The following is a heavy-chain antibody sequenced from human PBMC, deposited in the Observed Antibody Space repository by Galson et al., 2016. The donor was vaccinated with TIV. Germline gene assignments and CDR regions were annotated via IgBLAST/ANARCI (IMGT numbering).Heavy chain of an antibody. V-gene: IGHV1-24*01. J-gene: IGHJ1*01. Sequence: SVKVSCKVSGNSLTELVMHWVRQAPGKGLEWMGGFDPEVSKTVYARKFQGRVTMTADTYRDTAHMELRSLRSDDTAVSFCAKDPSTDRITAFGVLINAPQYFQHWGQGTLVTVSS. CDR3: AKDPSTDRITAFGVLINAPQYFQH. CDR1: GNSLTELV. D-gene: IGHD3-3*01. CDR2: FDPEVSKT.